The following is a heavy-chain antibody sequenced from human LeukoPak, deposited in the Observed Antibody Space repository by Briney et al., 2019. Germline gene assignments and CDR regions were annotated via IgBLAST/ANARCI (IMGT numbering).Heavy chain of an antibody. D-gene: IGHD1-26*01. Sequence: SETLSLTCTVSGGSISSSSYYWGWIRQPPGKGLEWIGSIYYSGSTYYNPSLKSRVTISVDTSKNQFSLKLSSVTAADTAVYYCARPPTTDDAFDIWGQGTMVTVSS. V-gene: IGHV4-39*01. CDR3: ARPPTTDDAFDI. CDR1: GGSISSSSYY. CDR2: IYYSGST. J-gene: IGHJ3*02.